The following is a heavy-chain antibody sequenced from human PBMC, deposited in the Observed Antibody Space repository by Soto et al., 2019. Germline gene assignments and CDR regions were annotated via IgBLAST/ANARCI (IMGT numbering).Heavy chain of an antibody. V-gene: IGHV4-34*01. Sequence: QVLLQQWGAGLVKPSETLSLTCAVYGESFSGYYWSWIRQPPGKGLEWIGEINHSGSTNYNPSLKSRVPISVDTPKNQFSLNLSSVTAADTVFYYCARGGYWTFDYWGQGPLVTVSS. D-gene: IGHD6-13*01. J-gene: IGHJ4*02. CDR2: INHSGST. CDR3: ARGGYWTFDY. CDR1: GESFSGYY.